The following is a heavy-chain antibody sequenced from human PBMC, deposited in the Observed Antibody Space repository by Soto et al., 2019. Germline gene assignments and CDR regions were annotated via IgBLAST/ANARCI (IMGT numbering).Heavy chain of an antibody. V-gene: IGHV3-9*01. J-gene: IGHJ6*02. CDR2: ISWNSGSI. CDR3: AKDMLKELYGRYYYGMDV. CDR1: GFTFDDYA. D-gene: IGHD3-10*01. Sequence: PGGSLRLSCAASGFTFDDYAMHWVRQAPGKGLEWVSGISWNSGSIGYADSVKGRFTISRDNAKNSLYLQMNSLRAEDTALYYCAKDMLKELYGRYYYGMDVWGQGTTVTVSS.